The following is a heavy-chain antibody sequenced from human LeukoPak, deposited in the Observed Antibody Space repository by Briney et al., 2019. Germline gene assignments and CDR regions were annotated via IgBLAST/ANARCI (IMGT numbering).Heavy chain of an antibody. Sequence: SETLSLTCVVSGGSVSGYYWGWIRQPPGRGLEWIGYVYYSGSTNYNPSFKSRITISVDTSRNQFSLQLSSVTAADTSVYYCARIHRYCSGGACYVLDNWGQGTLVTVSS. D-gene: IGHD2-15*01. CDR2: VYYSGST. CDR3: ARIHRYCSGGACYVLDN. J-gene: IGHJ4*02. V-gene: IGHV4-59*02. CDR1: GGSVSGYY.